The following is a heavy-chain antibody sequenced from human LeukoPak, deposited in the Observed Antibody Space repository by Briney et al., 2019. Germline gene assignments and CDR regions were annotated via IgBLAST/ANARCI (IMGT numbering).Heavy chain of an antibody. V-gene: IGHV1-2*02. CDR3: ARGYCSGGSCYGFQH. D-gene: IGHD2-15*01. CDR2: INSNSGGT. Sequence: ASVKVSCKASGYTFTGYYMHWVRQAPGQGLEWMGWINSNSGGTNYAQKFQGRVTMTRDTSISTAYMELSRLRSDDTAVYYCARGYCSGGSCYGFQHWGQGTLITVSS. CDR1: GYTFTGYY. J-gene: IGHJ1*01.